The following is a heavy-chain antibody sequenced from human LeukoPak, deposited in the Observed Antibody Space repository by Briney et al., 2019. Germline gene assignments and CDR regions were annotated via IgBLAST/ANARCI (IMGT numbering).Heavy chain of an antibody. CDR1: GFTFSSYA. D-gene: IGHD3-10*01. CDR2: ISGSGGST. CDR3: TTWNYYGSGSLLWGAFDI. Sequence: GGSLRLSCAASGFTFSSYAMSWVRQAPGKGLEWVSAISGSGGSTYYADSVKGRFTISRDNSKNTLYLQMNSLKTEDTAVYYCTTWNYYGSGSLLWGAFDIWGQGTMVTVSS. V-gene: IGHV3-23*01. J-gene: IGHJ3*02.